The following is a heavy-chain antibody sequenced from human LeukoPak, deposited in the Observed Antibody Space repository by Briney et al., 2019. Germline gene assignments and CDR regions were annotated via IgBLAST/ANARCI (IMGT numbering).Heavy chain of an antibody. CDR1: GFTFSSYA. CDR3: AKHVQYSSSWSYYYDY. CDR2: ISGSGGST. J-gene: IGHJ4*02. V-gene: IGHV3-23*01. D-gene: IGHD6-13*01. Sequence: GGSLRLSCAASGFTFSSYAMSWVRQAPGKGLEWVSTISGSGGSTYYADSVKGRFTISRDSSQNTMYLLMNSLRAEDTAVYYCAKHVQYSSSWSYYYDYWGQGTLVTVSS.